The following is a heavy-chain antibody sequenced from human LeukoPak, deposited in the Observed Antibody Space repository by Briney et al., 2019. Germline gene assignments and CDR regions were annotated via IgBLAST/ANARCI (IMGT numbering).Heavy chain of an antibody. CDR3: ANLPGAAIRFDY. V-gene: IGHV3-23*01. D-gene: IGHD2-2*02. CDR2: IIGSGGST. J-gene: IGHJ4*02. Sequence: PGGSLRLSCAASGFTFSTYAMSWVRQAPGKGLEWVSGIIGSGGSTYYADSVKGRFTISRDNSKNTLYLQMNSLRAEDTAVYYCANLPGAAIRFDYWGQGTLVTVSS. CDR1: GFTFSTYA.